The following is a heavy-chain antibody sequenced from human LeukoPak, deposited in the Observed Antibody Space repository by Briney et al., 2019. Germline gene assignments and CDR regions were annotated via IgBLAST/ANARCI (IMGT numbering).Heavy chain of an antibody. J-gene: IGHJ4*02. CDR3: VRDPEALDN. CDR1: GFIFSSYS. CDR2: IRRNGSPT. V-gene: IGHV3-48*04. Sequence: GGSLRLSCAASGFIFSSYSMNWVRQAPGKGLEWVSYIRRNGSPTHYADSVKGRFTISRDNDKNSVYLQMTSLRVEDTAVYYCVRDPEALDNWGQGTLVTVSS.